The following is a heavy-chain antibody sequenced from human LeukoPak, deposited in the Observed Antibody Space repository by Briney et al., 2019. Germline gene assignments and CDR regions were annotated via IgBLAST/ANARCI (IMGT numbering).Heavy chain of an antibody. J-gene: IGHJ6*03. CDR3: PRHLRTSVTTGDYYYYMDV. CDR1: AFGVTTYW. CDR2: SYPGACGD. V-gene: IGHV5-51*01. Sequence: SLHFSSKGSAFGVTTYWIGWMGQGPGKGLEWMGISYPGACGDRYGPTFQGPVTTSADASISSPYLQWRRLKASDTAMYYCPRHLRTSVTTGDYYYYMDVWGKGTTVTVSS. D-gene: IGHD4-17*01.